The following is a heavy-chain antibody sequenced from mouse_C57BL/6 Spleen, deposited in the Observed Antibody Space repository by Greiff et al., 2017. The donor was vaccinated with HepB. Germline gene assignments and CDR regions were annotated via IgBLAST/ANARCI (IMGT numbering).Heavy chain of an antibody. Sequence: QVQLKQPGAELVKPGASVKLSCKASGYTFTSYWMQWVKQRPGQGLEWIGEIDPSDSYTNYNQKFKGKATLTVDTSSSTAYMQRSSLTSEDSAVYYCASSPGVSFAYWGQGTLVTVSA. CDR2: IDPSDSYT. D-gene: IGHD6-2*01. CDR3: ASSPGVSFAY. J-gene: IGHJ3*01. CDR1: GYTFTSYW. V-gene: IGHV1-50*01.